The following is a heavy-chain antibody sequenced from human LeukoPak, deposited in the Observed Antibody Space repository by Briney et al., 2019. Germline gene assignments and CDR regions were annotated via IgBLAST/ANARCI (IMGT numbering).Heavy chain of an antibody. D-gene: IGHD3-9*01. CDR3: AGLSEYGLRYFDWLS. CDR2: IYYSGST. CDR1: GGSISRSSYY. V-gene: IGHV4-39*01. Sequence: PSETLSLTCTVSGGSISRSSYYWGWIRQPPGKRLEWIGSIYYSGSTYYNPSLKSRVTISVDTSKNQFSLKLSTVTAADTAVYYCAGLSEYGLRYFDWLSWGQGTLVTVSS. J-gene: IGHJ5*02.